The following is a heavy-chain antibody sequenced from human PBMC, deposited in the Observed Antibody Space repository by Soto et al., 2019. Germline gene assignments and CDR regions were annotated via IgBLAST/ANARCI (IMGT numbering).Heavy chain of an antibody. V-gene: IGHV1-18*01. J-gene: IGHJ4*02. CDR1: GYTFTKYG. CDR2: INPNNGVT. CDR3: ARRMAATGPLDFFDY. Sequence: QVQLVQSGAEVKKPGASMTVSCKASGYTFTKYGITWVRQAPGQGLEWMGWINPNNGVTNYVRHLQGRVSMTTDTSSSTAYMELSSLRSDDTAVYFCARRMAATGPLDFFDYWGQGTLATVSS. D-gene: IGHD3-9*01.